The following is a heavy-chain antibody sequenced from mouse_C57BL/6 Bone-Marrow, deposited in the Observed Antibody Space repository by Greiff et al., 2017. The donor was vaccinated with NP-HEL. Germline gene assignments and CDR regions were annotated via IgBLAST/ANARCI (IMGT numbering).Heavy chain of an antibody. CDR2: ISNGGGST. Sequence: EVKLQESGGGLVQPGGSLKLSCAASGFTFSDYYMYWVRQTPEKRLEWVAYISNGGGSTYYPDTVKGRFTISRDNAKNTLYLQMSRLKSEDTAMYYCARHRNFYYAMDYWGQGTSVTVSS. CDR1: GFTFSDYY. CDR3: ARHRNFYYAMDY. V-gene: IGHV5-12*01. J-gene: IGHJ4*01.